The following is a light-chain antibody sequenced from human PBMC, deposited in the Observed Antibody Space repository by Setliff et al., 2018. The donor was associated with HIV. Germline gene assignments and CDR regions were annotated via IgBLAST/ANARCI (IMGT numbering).Light chain of an antibody. CDR3: SAWDDSLTVYV. CDR1: SSNIGKNT. CDR2: SDN. V-gene: IGLV1-44*01. Sequence: QSALTQPPSVSGTPGQRVTISCSGRSSNIGKNTVNWYQPLPGTAPKLLVYSDNQRPSGVPDRFSGSQSGTSASLAISGLQSEDEADYYCSAWDDSLTVYVFGTGTKGTVL. J-gene: IGLJ1*01.